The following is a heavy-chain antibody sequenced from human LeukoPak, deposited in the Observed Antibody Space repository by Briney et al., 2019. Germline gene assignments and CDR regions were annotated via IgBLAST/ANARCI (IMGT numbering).Heavy chain of an antibody. J-gene: IGHJ4*02. D-gene: IGHD6-19*01. Sequence: PGGALRLSFAASGFTFDDLAIHRVRQAPGKGLGWVSGICWNSGSIGYADSVKGRFTISRDNAKNSLYLQMNSLRAEDTALYYCAKDAPRGAVAGVFDYWGQGTLVTVSS. CDR3: AKDAPRGAVAGVFDY. CDR1: GFTFDDLA. CDR2: ICWNSGSI. V-gene: IGHV3-9*01.